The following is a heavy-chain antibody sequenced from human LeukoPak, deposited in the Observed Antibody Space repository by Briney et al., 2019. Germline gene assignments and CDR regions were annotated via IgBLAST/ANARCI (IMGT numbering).Heavy chain of an antibody. CDR3: AREGGIAAERDAFDI. D-gene: IGHD6-13*01. J-gene: IGHJ3*02. CDR1: GGTFSSYA. V-gene: IGHV1-69*04. Sequence: ASVKVSCKASGGTFSSYAISWVRQAPGQGLEWMGRIIPILGIANYAQKFQGRVTITADKSTSTAYMELSSLRSEDTAVYYCAREGGIAAERDAFDIWGQGTMVTVSS. CDR2: IIPILGIA.